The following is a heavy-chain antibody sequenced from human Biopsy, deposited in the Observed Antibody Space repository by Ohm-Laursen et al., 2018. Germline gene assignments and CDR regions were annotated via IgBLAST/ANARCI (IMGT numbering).Heavy chain of an antibody. CDR1: GFTFSSYA. D-gene: IGHD3-10*01. Sequence: SLRLSCAASGFTFSSYAMTWVRQAPGKGLEWVSVISASSSYIYYADSVKGRFTVSRDNTKNTLYLQMNSLRAADTAIYFCATELLPPGVGGPWLDSWGQGTPVTVSS. V-gene: IGHV3-21*06. CDR2: ISASSSYI. CDR3: ATELLPPGVGGPWLDS. J-gene: IGHJ5*01.